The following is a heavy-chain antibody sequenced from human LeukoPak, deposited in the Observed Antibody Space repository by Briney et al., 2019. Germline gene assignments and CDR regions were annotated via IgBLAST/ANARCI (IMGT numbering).Heavy chain of an antibody. V-gene: IGHV1-2*02. CDR2: INPKSGAT. CDR1: GNTVTDYY. D-gene: IGHD3-10*01. CDR3: ARRGSYYDY. J-gene: IGHJ4*02. Sequence: ASVKVSCKASGNTVTDYYIHWVRQAPGQRFEWMGWINPKSGATHYVERFQGRVTMTTDTSISTVYMELTRLTSDDTATYYCARRGSYYDYWGQGTLVTVSS.